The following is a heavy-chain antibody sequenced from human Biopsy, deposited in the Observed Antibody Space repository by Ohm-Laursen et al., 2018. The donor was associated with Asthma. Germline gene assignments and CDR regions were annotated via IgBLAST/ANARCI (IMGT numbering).Heavy chain of an antibody. V-gene: IGHV4-59*07. CDR3: ARGVVYGGDSYAEYFQR. CDR1: GDSISSYH. D-gene: IGHD4-23*01. Sequence: SDTLSLTCTVSGDSISSYHRSWIRQPPGKVLEWIGYVFYGGATNYNPSLKSRVTISVDTSKNQFFLRLSSVTAADTAVYYCARGVVYGGDSYAEYFQRWGQGTLVTVSS. CDR2: VFYGGAT. J-gene: IGHJ1*01.